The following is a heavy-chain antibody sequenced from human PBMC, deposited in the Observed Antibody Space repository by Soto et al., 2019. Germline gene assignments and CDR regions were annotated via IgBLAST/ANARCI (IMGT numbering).Heavy chain of an antibody. CDR1: GGSISISGCY. V-gene: IGHV3-23*01. CDR3: ATYRLGIYFDY. CDR2: IISSGGDT. D-gene: IGHD7-27*01. J-gene: IGHJ4*02. Sequence: ETLSLTCTVSGGSISISGCYWGWIRQPPGKGLEWVSGIISSGGDTYYADSVKGRFTISRDNSKNTLYLQMNSLRAEDTALYYCATYRLGIYFDYWGQGAPVTVS.